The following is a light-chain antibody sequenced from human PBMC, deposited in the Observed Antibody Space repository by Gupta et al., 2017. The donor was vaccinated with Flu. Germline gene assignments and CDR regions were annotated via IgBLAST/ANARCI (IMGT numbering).Light chain of an antibody. CDR2: KAS. V-gene: IGKV1-5*03. J-gene: IGKJ1*01. Sequence: DIQMTQSPSTLPASVGDRVTITCRASQSISSWLAWYQQKPGKAPKVLIYKASSLESGVPSRFGASGSGTEFTLTISSLQPDDFATYYCQQYNSFPWTFGQGTKVEIK. CDR1: QSISSW. CDR3: QQYNSFPWT.